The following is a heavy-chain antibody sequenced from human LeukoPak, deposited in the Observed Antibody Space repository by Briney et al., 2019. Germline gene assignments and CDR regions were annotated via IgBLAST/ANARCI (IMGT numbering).Heavy chain of an antibody. CDR1: GFTFSSHW. Sequence: GGSLRLSCAASGFTFSSHWMHWVRQAPGKGLVWVSRIDGGGSSTSYADSVKGRFFISRDNGKSTLYLQMNSLRVEDAAMYYCARGPGSSGGAYVGDYWGHGILVTVSS. D-gene: IGHD3-22*01. CDR3: ARGPGSSGGAYVGDY. CDR2: IDGGGSST. V-gene: IGHV3-74*01. J-gene: IGHJ4*01.